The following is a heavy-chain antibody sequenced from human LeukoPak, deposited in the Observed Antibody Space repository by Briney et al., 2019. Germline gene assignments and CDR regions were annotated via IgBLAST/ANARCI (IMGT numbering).Heavy chain of an antibody. CDR3: ARPYSSGARVDY. D-gene: IGHD6-19*01. J-gene: IGHJ4*02. CDR1: GGSISSSSYY. CDR2: IYYSGST. V-gene: IGHV4-39*01. Sequence: SETLSLTCTVSGGSISSSSYYWGWIRQPPGKGLEWIGSIYYSGSTYYNPSLKSRVTISVDMSKNQFSLKLSSVTAADTAVYYCARPYSSGARVDYWGQGTLVTVSS.